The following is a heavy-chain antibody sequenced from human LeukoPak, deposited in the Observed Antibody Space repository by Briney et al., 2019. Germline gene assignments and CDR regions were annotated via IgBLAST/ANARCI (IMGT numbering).Heavy chain of an antibody. J-gene: IGHJ5*02. Sequence: GESLKISCKGSGYSFTTYWIAWVRQMPGKGLEWMGIIYPGESDTKYSPSFQGQITISADKSISTAYLQWSSLKASDTGIYYCARGSGAISWFDPWGQGTLVTVSS. CDR1: GYSFTTYW. V-gene: IGHV5-51*01. CDR2: IYPGESDT. D-gene: IGHD3-3*01. CDR3: ARGSGAISWFDP.